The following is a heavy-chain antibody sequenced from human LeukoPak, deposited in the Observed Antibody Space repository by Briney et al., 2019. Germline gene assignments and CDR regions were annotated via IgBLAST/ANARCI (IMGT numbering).Heavy chain of an antibody. V-gene: IGHV1-2*02. CDR2: INPNSGGT. CDR3: ARGLSIAVAGVCGY. Sequence: ASVKVSCKASGYTFTGYYMHWVRQAPGQGLEWMGWINPNSGGTNYAQKFQGRVTMTRNTSISTAYMELSSLRSEDTAVYYCARGLSIAVAGVCGYWGQGTLVTVSS. D-gene: IGHD6-19*01. J-gene: IGHJ4*02. CDR1: GYTFTGYY.